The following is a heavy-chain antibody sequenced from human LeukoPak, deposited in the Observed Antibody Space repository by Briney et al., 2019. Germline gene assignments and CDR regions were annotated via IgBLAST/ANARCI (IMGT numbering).Heavy chain of an antibody. CDR1: GGSISSSSYY. CDR3: AKVSATMIRGVIDKFDY. V-gene: IGHV3-11*01. J-gene: IGHJ4*02. CDR2: ISINTRTT. D-gene: IGHD3-10*01. Sequence: LSLTCTVSGGSISSSSYYWGWIRQPPGKGLEWVSYISINTRTTYYADSVKGRFTISRDNAKNSLYLQMNSLRAEDTAVYYCAKVSATMIRGVIDKFDYWGRGTLVTVSS.